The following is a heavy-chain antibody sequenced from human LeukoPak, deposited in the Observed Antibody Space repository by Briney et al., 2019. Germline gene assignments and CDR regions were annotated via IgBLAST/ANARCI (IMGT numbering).Heavy chain of an antibody. CDR1: GFTFTGYY. V-gene: IGHV1-2*02. D-gene: IGHD6-13*01. CDR3: ARETDLPHSSSCDY. CDR2: INPNSGGT. Sequence: PGGSLRLSCAASGFTFTGYYMHWVRQAPGQGLEWMGWINPNSGGTNYAQKFQGKVTMTRDTSISTAYMKLSRLRSDDTAVYYCARETDLPHSSSCDYWGQGTLVTVSS. J-gene: IGHJ4*02.